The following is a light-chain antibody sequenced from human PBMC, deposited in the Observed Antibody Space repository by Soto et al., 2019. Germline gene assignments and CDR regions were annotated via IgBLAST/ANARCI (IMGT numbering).Light chain of an antibody. CDR2: EVT. Sequence: ALTQPASVSGSPGQSITISCSGTSDDVGGYNYVAWYQQYPGKAPKLMISEVTDRPSGVSNRFSGSKSGNTASLTISGLQAEDEADFYCSSYTSSSSYVFGTGTKVTVL. V-gene: IGLV2-14*01. J-gene: IGLJ1*01. CDR3: SSYTSSSSYV. CDR1: SDDVGGYNY.